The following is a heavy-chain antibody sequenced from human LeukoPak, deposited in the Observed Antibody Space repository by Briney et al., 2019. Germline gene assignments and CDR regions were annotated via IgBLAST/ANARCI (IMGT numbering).Heavy chain of an antibody. CDR2: INHSGST. J-gene: IGHJ5*02. CDR1: GGSFSGYY. V-gene: IGHV4-34*01. Sequence: SETLSLTCAVYGGSFSGYYWSWIRQPPGKGLEWIGEINHSGSTNYNPSLKSRVTISVDTSKNQFSLKLSSVTAADTAVYYCARGSWAVRGGPPYNWFDPWGQGTLVTVSS. D-gene: IGHD3-10*01. CDR3: ARGSWAVRGGPPYNWFDP.